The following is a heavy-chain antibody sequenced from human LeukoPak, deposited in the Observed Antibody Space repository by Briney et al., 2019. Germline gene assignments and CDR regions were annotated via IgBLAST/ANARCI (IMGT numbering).Heavy chain of an antibody. CDR3: ARDRYYDFWSGYSAPTHFDY. Sequence: ASVKVSCKASGYTFTGYYMHWVRQAPGQGLEWMGWINPNSGGTNYAQKFQGRVTMTRDTSISTAYMELSRLRSDDTAVYYCARDRYYDFWSGYSAPTHFDYWGQGTLVTVSS. V-gene: IGHV1-2*02. CDR1: GYTFTGYY. CDR2: INPNSGGT. D-gene: IGHD3-3*01. J-gene: IGHJ4*02.